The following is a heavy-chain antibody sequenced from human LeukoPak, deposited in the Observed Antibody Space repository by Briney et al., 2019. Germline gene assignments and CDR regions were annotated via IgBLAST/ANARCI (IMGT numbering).Heavy chain of an antibody. V-gene: IGHV4-4*07. CDR3: ARHVRLNNKKNWFDP. D-gene: IGHD1/OR15-1a*01. J-gene: IGHJ5*02. CDR2: IYTSGST. Sequence: SETLSLTCTVSGGSISSYYWSWIRQPAGKGLEWIGRIYTSGSTNYNPSLKSRVTISVDTSKNQFSLKLSSVTAADTAVYYCARHVRLNNKKNWFDPWGQGTLVTVSS. CDR1: GGSISSYY.